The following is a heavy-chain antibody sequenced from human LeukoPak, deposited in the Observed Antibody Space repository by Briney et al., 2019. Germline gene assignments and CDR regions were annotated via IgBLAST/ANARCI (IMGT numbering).Heavy chain of an antibody. Sequence: GESLKISCKASGYDFAYFWIGWVRQMPGKGLEWMGIIWPGDSVSKYNPSFQGQVTISADKSNSTAYLQWNSLKASDTAIYYCARHEAAYYYYMDVWGKGTTVTVSS. CDR2: IWPGDSVS. CDR1: GYDFAYFW. D-gene: IGHD6-13*01. CDR3: ARHEAAYYYYMDV. V-gene: IGHV5-51*01. J-gene: IGHJ6*03.